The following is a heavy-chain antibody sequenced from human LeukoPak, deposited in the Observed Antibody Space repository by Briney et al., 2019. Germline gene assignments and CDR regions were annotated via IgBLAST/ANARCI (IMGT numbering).Heavy chain of an antibody. V-gene: IGHV3-30*04. CDR3: ARVGRKLLIYNWYFDL. CDR1: GFPFNSYA. Sequence: GGSLRLSCAASGFPFNSYAMHWVRQAPGKGLEWVTVISYDGSESDKYYADSVKGRFTISRDNPRNTLYLQMNSLRAEDTAVYYCARVGRKLLIYNWYFDLWGRGTLVTVSS. CDR2: ISYDGSESDK. J-gene: IGHJ2*01. D-gene: IGHD1-26*01.